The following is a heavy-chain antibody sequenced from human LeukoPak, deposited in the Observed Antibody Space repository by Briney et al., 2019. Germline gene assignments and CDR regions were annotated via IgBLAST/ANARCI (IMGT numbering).Heavy chain of an antibody. CDR3: TREARAGNWFDP. V-gene: IGHV1-2*02. CDR2: INPDSGGT. D-gene: IGHD5-12*01. J-gene: IGHJ5*02. Sequence: ASVKVSCKASGYSFSDYYIHWLRQAPGQGLEWVGWINPDSGGTNYAQRFQGRVTMTRDTSITTVYMELSRLRSDDTAVFYCTREARAGNWFDPWGQGTPVTVSS. CDR1: GYSFSDYY.